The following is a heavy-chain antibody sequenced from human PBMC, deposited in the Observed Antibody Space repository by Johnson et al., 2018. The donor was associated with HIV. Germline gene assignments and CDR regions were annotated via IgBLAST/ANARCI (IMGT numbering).Heavy chain of an antibody. V-gene: IGHV3-48*04. Sequence: VQLVESGGGLVQPGGSLRLSCAASGFTFSSYAMTWIRQAPGKGLEWVSHISTSGGGIYYADSVKGRFTISRDNARNSLYLQMNSLRAEGTAVFYCARAIVVDDDAFDIWGQGTMVTVSS. J-gene: IGHJ3*02. CDR1: GFTFSSYA. CDR2: ISTSGGGI. D-gene: IGHD3-22*01. CDR3: ARAIVVDDDAFDI.